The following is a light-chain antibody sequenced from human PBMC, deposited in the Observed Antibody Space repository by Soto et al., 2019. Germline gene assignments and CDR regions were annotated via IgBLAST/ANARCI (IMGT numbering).Light chain of an antibody. CDR1: QGVSTW. V-gene: IGKV1-12*01. CDR3: RQAASFPIT. J-gene: IGKJ5*01. CDR2: TAS. Sequence: DIQMTQSPSSVSASVGDRVTITCRASQGVSTWLAWYQQKPGKAPNLLIYTASSLQSGVPSRLSGSGSGTDFTLTINGLQPEDFATYYCRQAASFPITFGQGTRLEIK.